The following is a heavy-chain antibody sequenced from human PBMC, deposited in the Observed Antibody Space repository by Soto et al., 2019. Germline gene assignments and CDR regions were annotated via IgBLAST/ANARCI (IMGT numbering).Heavy chain of an antibody. V-gene: IGHV3-7*03. Sequence: LRLSCAASGFTFSSYWMSWVRQAPGKGLEWVANIKQDGSEKYYVDSVKGRFTISRDNAKNSLYLQMNSLRAEDTAVYYCGGSYYYYGMDVWGQGTTVTVSS. CDR3: GGSYYYYGMDV. CDR1: GFTFSSYW. J-gene: IGHJ6*02. CDR2: IKQDGSEK. D-gene: IGHD5-12*01.